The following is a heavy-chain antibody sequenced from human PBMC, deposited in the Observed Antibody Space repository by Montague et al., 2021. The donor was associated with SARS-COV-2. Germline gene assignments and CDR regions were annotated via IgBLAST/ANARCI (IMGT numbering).Heavy chain of an antibody. CDR1: GGTISTDNLYWY. Sequence: SETLSLTCLVSGGTISTDNLYWYWAWIRQPPGQGLEWIGSISHNGDSYYNPSLNTRITISIDTSRNHFSLSLTSVTAPDTAVYYCARHVSNLRAAVDYFDYWGQGTPVTVSS. V-gene: IGHV4-39*01. D-gene: IGHD5/OR15-5a*01. CDR2: ISHNGDS. CDR3: ARHVSNLRAAVDYFDY. J-gene: IGHJ4*02.